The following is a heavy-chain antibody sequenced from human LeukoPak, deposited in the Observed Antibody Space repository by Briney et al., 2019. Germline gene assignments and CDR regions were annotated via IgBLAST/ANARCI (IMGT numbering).Heavy chain of an antibody. J-gene: IGHJ6*03. CDR3: ARDANGSDLHYYHMDV. CDR2: IYHTGNT. Sequence: SETLSLTCAVSGGSITSGNWWSWVRQSPGKGLEWIGEIYHTGNTNYNPSLNSRVSISLDRSKNQFSLRLTSVTAGDTAVYFCARDANGSDLHYYHMDVWGKGTTVTVSS. D-gene: IGHD6-25*01. CDR1: GGSITSGNW. V-gene: IGHV4-4*02.